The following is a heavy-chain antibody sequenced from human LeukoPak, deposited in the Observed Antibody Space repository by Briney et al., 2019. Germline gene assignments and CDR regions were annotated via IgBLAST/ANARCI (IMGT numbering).Heavy chain of an antibody. CDR1: GFACNTYA. V-gene: IGHV3-30*18. D-gene: IGHD2-2*01. J-gene: IGHJ3*02. CDR3: AKVSQLMRAFDI. Sequence: GGSLRLSCAASGFACNTYAMHWVRQAPGKGLEWVAVISYDGSNKCYADSVKGRFTISRDNSKNTLYLQMNSLRAEDTAVYYCAKVSQLMRAFDIWGQGTMVTVSS. CDR2: ISYDGSNK.